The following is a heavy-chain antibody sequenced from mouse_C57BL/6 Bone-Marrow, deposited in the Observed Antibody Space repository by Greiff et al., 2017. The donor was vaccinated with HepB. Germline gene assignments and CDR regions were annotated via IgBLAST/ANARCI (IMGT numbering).Heavy chain of an antibody. Sequence: EVQLQQSGPELVKPGASVKISCKASGYTFTDYYMNWVKQSHGKSLEWIGDINPNNGGTSYNQKFKGKATVTVDKSSSTAYMELRSLTSEDSAVYYCATYYGNNFAYWGQGTLVTVSA. CDR1: GYTFTDYY. D-gene: IGHD2-10*01. J-gene: IGHJ3*01. CDR3: ATYYGNNFAY. V-gene: IGHV1-26*01. CDR2: INPNNGGT.